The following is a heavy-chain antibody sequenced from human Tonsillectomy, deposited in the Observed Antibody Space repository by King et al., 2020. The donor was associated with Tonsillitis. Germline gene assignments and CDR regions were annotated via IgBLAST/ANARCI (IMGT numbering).Heavy chain of an antibody. J-gene: IGHJ6*03. V-gene: IGHV3-48*01. Sequence: VQLVESGGGLVQPGVSLTLSCADSGFTFSSYSMNWVRQAPGKGLEWVSFISSSVSTIYFADSVKGRFTISRDNAKNSLYLQMNSLRAEDTAVYYCARDRLTISGDYYMDVWGRGTTVTVSS. CDR1: GFTFSSYS. CDR2: ISSSVSTI. D-gene: IGHD3-3*01. CDR3: ARDRLTISGDYYMDV.